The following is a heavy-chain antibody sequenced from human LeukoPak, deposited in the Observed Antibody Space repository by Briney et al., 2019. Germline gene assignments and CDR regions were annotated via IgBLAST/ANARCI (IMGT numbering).Heavy chain of an antibody. V-gene: IGHV3-21*01. D-gene: IGHD1-26*01. CDR2: ISSGGMWI. CDR3: ARDAGGRTQREGWFDP. J-gene: IGHJ5*02. CDR1: GFTFSSYS. Sequence: GGSLGLSCAASGFTFSSYSTNWVRQAPGKGLEWVSSISSGGMWIYYADSLKGRFTISRDNAKNSLYLQMKSLRVEDTAVYYCARDAGGRTQREGWFDPWGQGTLVTVSS.